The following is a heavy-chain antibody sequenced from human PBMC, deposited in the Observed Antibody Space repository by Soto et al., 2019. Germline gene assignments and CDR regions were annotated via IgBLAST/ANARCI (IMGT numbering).Heavy chain of an antibody. Sequence: QVQLVESGGGVVQPGRSLRLSCAASGFTFSSYAMHWVRQAPGKGLEWVALISYDGINKYYADSVKGRFTNSRDNSKSTLFLQMNSLRAEDTALYYCARGQRIPGSWGQGTLVTVSS. J-gene: IGHJ5*02. CDR2: ISYDGINK. CDR3: ARGQRIPGS. D-gene: IGHD3-10*01. CDR1: GFTFSSYA. V-gene: IGHV3-30-3*01.